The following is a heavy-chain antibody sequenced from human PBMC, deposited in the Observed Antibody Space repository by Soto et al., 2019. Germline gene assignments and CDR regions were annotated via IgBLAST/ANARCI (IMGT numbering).Heavy chain of an antibody. CDR1: GFTFNDYA. D-gene: IGHD4-17*01. CDR3: AKDHKTTVTSWGYFDY. J-gene: IGHJ4*02. Sequence: GGSLRLSCAASGFTFNDYAMNWVRQAPGKGLEWVSGISGSGGSTYYADSVKGRFTISRDNSKNTLYLQMNSLRAEDTAVYYCAKDHKTTVTSWGYFDYWGQGTLVTVSS. CDR2: ISGSGGST. V-gene: IGHV3-23*01.